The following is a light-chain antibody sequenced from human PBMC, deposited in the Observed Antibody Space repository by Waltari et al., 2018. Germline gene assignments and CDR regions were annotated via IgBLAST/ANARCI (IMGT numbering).Light chain of an antibody. CDR3: QQYGSSPRT. Sequence: EIVLTQSPGTLSLSPGERATLSCRARQSVSSSYLAWYQQKPGQAPRLLIYGSSSRATGSPDRFSGSGSVTDFTRTISRLEPEDFAVYYCQQYGSSPRTFCQGTKVEIK. CDR1: QSVSSSY. V-gene: IGKV3-20*01. J-gene: IGKJ1*01. CDR2: GSS.